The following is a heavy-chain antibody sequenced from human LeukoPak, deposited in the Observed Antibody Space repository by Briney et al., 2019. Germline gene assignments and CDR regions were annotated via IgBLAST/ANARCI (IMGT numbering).Heavy chain of an antibody. Sequence: TSETLSLTCTVSGYSISSGYYWGWIRQPPGKGLEWIGSIYHSGSTYYNPSLKSRVTISVDTSKNQFSLKLSSVTAADTAVYYCARDVGVVKANDAFDIWGQGTMVTVSS. J-gene: IGHJ3*02. CDR3: ARDVGVVKANDAFDI. V-gene: IGHV4-38-2*02. D-gene: IGHD3-3*01. CDR2: IYHSGST. CDR1: GYSISSGYY.